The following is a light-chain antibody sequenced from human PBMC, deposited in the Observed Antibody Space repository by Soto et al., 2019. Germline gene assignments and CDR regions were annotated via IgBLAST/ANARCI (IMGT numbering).Light chain of an antibody. J-gene: IGKJ4*01. CDR2: GAY. CDR3: QQYTNWPPLT. V-gene: IGKV3D-15*01. CDR1: QSVSSN. Sequence: IVMTQSPATLSVSPGERATLFCRASQSVSSNLAWYQQRPGQAPRLLIFGAYTRATGIPARFSGSGSGTEFTLTISSLQSEDSAVYFCQQYTNWPPLTFGGGTKVEIK.